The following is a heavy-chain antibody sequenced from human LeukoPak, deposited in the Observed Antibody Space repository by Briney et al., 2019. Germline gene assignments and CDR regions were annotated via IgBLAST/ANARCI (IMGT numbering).Heavy chain of an antibody. D-gene: IGHD2-2*01. V-gene: IGHV4-59*01. J-gene: IGHJ5*02. CDR3: ARDATPCSSTSCGWFDP. CDR1: GGSISSYY. Sequence: SETLSLTCTVSGGSISSYYWSWIRQPPGEGLEWIGYIYYSGSTNYNPSLKSRVTISVDTSKNQFSLKLSSVTAADTAVYYCARDATPCSSTSCGWFDPWGQGTLVTVSS. CDR2: IYYSGST.